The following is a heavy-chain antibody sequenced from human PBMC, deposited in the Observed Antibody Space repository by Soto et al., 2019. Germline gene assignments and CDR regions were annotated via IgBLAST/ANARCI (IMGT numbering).Heavy chain of an antibody. Sequence: QVQLVESGGGVVQPGRSLRLSCAASGFTFSSYGMHWVRQAPGKGLEWVAVISYDGSNKYYADSVKGRFTISRDNSKNTRYLQMNSLRAEDTAVYYCAKDFYYDRSGSHSWGQGTLVTVSS. J-gene: IGHJ4*02. CDR1: GFTFSSYG. CDR3: AKDFYYDRSGSHS. V-gene: IGHV3-30*18. CDR2: ISYDGSNK. D-gene: IGHD3-22*01.